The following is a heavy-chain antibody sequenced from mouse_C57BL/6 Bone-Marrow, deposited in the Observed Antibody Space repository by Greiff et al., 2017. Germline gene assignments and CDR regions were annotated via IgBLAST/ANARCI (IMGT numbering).Heavy chain of an antibody. CDR1: GYAFSSSW. CDR3: EREGCITPY. V-gene: IGHV1-82*01. CDR2: IYPGDGDT. D-gene: IGHD1-1*01. Sequence: QVQLQQSGPELVKPGASVKISCKASGYAFSSSWMNWVKQRPGKGLEWIGRIYPGDGDTNYNGTFKGKATLTADKSSSTAYMQLSSLTSEDSAVYSREREGCITPYWGQGTTLTVSS. J-gene: IGHJ2*01.